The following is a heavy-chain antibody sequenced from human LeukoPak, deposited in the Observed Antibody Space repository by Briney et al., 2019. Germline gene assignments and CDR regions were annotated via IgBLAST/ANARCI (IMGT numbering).Heavy chain of an antibody. D-gene: IGHD6-13*01. CDR1: GGSISSYY. V-gene: IGHV4-4*07. J-gene: IGHJ5*01. Sequence: SETLSLTCTVSGGSISSYYWSWIRQPAGKGLEWIGRVYSSDNTNYNPSLKSRVTMSVDSSRNQFSLNLTSVTAADTAVYYCATNVPTHRVLEGQKLTQGDSWGQGALVTVSS. CDR3: ATNVPTHRVLEGQKLTQGDS. CDR2: VYSSDNT.